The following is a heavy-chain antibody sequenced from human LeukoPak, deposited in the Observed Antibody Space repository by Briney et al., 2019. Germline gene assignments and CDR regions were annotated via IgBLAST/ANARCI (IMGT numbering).Heavy chain of an antibody. CDR1: GGSFSGYY. V-gene: IGHV4-34*01. Sequence: PSETLSLTCAVYGGSFSGYYWSWIRQPPGKGLEWIGEINHSGSTNYNPSLKSRVTISVDTSKNQFSLKLSSVTAADTAVYYCRSGSPPDYDILTGYSYYFDSWGQGTLVTVSS. D-gene: IGHD3-9*01. J-gene: IGHJ4*02. CDR2: INHSGST. CDR3: RSGSPPDYDILTGYSYYFDS.